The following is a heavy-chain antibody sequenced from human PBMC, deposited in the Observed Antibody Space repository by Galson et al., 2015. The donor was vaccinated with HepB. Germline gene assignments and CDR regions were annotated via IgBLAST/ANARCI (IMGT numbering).Heavy chain of an antibody. CDR1: GFTFSDYY. Sequence: SLRLSCAASGFTFSDYYMSWIRQAPGKGLEWVSYISSSSSYTNYADSVKGRFTISRDNAKNSLYLQMNSLRAEDTAVYYCARDRRYCSGGSCQDGTLYNWFDPWGQGTLVTVSS. CDR3: ARDRRYCSGGSCQDGTLYNWFDP. J-gene: IGHJ5*02. D-gene: IGHD2-15*01. V-gene: IGHV3-11*05. CDR2: ISSSSSYT.